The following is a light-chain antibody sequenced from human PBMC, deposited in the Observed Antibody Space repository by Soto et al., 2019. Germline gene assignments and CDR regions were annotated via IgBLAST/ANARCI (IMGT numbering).Light chain of an antibody. J-gene: IGKJ2*01. CDR1: QSVSSSY. CDR2: GAS. CDR3: QQYGSSLYT. Sequence: EIVLTQSPGTLSLSPGERATLSCRASQSVSSSYLAWYQQKPGQAPRLLIYGASSRATGIPDRFSGSGSGTDFTLTISRLEPEDFAVYYCQQYGSSLYTFGQGTKLXI. V-gene: IGKV3-20*01.